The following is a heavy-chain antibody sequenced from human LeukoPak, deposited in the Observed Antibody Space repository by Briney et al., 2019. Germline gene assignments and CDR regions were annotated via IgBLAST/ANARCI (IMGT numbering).Heavy chain of an antibody. CDR2: ISHDGGST. CDR3: AKVWEVGSTGYFDY. Sequence: PGGSLRLSCAASGFTFSSYWMSWVRQAPGKGLEWVSVISHDGGSTHYADSVKGRFTISRDNSKNTLYLQMNSLRAEDTAVYYCAKVWEVGSTGYFDYWGQGTLVTVSS. V-gene: IGHV3-23*01. CDR1: GFTFSSYW. J-gene: IGHJ4*02. D-gene: IGHD1-26*01.